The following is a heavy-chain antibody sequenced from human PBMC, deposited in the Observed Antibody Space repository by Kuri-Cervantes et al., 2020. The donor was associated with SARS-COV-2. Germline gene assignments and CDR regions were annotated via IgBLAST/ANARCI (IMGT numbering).Heavy chain of an antibody. J-gene: IGHJ5*02. CDR3: ATKLFGEHWFDP. D-gene: IGHD3-10*01. Sequence: SETLSLTCTVSGASMSDPMSHYYWNWIRLTPGKGLEWIGYIFHTGSNSQNPSLKSRVTISLDTSKNQFSLSLISVTPADTAVYYCATKLFGEHWFDPWGQGILVTVSS. CDR1: GASMSDPMSHYY. V-gene: IGHV4-61*01. CDR2: IFHTGSN.